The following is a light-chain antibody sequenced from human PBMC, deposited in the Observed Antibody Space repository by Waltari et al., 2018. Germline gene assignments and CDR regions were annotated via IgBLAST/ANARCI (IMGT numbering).Light chain of an antibody. CDR1: SSNIGSNT. CDR3: AAWDDNLNGVV. Sequence: QSVLTQPPSASGTPGQRVTISCSGSSSNIGSNTVNWYQQLPGTAPKLLSYDNIDRPSGVPDRCSGSKSGTSASLAISELQSEDEADYHCAAWDDNLNGVVFGGGTKLTVL. J-gene: IGLJ2*01. CDR2: DNI. V-gene: IGLV1-44*01.